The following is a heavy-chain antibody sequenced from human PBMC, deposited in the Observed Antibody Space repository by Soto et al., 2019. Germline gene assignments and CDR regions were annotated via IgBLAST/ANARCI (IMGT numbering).Heavy chain of an antibody. CDR1: NYTFITYG. CDR3: ARDTSFYFDY. Sequence: GASVEVSCKASNYTFITYGITWVRQAPGQGLEWVGWITPYNGETNYGENFQGRVTMTADTSTSTAYMELRSLTTDDTAVYYCARDTSFYFDYWAQGTRITVSS. D-gene: IGHD2-2*01. CDR2: ITPYNGET. J-gene: IGHJ4*02. V-gene: IGHV1-18*01.